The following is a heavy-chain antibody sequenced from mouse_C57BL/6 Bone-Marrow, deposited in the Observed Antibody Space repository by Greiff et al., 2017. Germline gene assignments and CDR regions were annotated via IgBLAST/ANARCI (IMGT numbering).Heavy chain of an antibody. Sequence: EVQLQQSGAELVRPGASVKLSCTASGFNITGDYMHWVKQRPEQGLEWIGWIDPENGDTEYASKFQGKATITADTSSNTAYLQLSSLTSEDPAVYYCATHDGYSYYFDYWGQGTTLTGSS. CDR3: ATHDGYSYYFDY. J-gene: IGHJ2*01. D-gene: IGHD2-3*01. CDR2: IDPENGDT. V-gene: IGHV14-4*01. CDR1: GFNITGDY.